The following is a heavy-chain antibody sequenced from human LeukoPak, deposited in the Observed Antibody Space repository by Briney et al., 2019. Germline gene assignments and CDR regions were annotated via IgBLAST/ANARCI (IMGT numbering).Heavy chain of an antibody. CDR3: AEHPSMPRGPGY. D-gene: IGHD3-10*01. CDR1: GFTFTNYA. J-gene: IGHJ4*02. Sequence: GGSLRLSCAASGFTFTNYAMTWVRQAPGKGLEWVSAISGSGGNTYYADSVKGRFTISRDNSKNTLYLQMNSLRAEDTAIYYCAEHPSMPRGPGYWGQGTLVTVSS. V-gene: IGHV3-23*01. CDR2: ISGSGGNT.